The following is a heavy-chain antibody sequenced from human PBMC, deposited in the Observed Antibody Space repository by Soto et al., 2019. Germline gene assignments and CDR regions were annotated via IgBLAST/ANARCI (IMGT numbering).Heavy chain of an antibody. Sequence: QLQLQESGPGLVKPSETLSLTCTVSGDSVTISDYYWGWIRQPPGKGLEWIGSIHYSGSTYYNPSRKSRVTISGDTSKKQFSPTLSSVTAADAAVYYCAAHDSGGYYAEYWGQGTLVTVSA. J-gene: IGHJ4*02. CDR1: GDSVTISDYY. D-gene: IGHD3-22*01. CDR2: IHYSGST. V-gene: IGHV4-39*01. CDR3: AAHDSGGYYAEY.